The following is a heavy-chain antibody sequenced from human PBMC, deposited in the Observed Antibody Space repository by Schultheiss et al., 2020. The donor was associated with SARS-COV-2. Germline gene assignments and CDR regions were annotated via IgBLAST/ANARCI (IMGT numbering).Heavy chain of an antibody. V-gene: IGHV4-59*12. J-gene: IGHJ4*02. CDR2: IYYSGST. CDR3: AREGGALRLIDF. D-gene: IGHD3-16*01. CDR1: GGSISSYY. Sequence: SQTLSLTCTVSGGSISSYYWSWIRQPPGKGLEWIGYIYYSGSTNYNPSLKSRVTISVDTSKNQFSLKLSSVTAADTAVYFCAREGGALRLIDFWGQGTLVTVSS.